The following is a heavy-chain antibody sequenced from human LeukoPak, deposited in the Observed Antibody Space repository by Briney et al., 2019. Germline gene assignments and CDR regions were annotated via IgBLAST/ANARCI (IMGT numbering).Heavy chain of an antibody. D-gene: IGHD3-3*01. Sequence: PGRSLRLSCAASGFTFSSYAMHWVRQAPGKGLEWVAVISYDGSNKYYADSVKGRFTISRDNSKNTLYPQMNSLRAEDTAVYYCASAYYDFWSGPPLLGMDVWGQGTTVTVSS. CDR3: ASAYYDFWSGPPLLGMDV. CDR1: GFTFSSYA. V-gene: IGHV3-30-3*01. J-gene: IGHJ6*02. CDR2: ISYDGSNK.